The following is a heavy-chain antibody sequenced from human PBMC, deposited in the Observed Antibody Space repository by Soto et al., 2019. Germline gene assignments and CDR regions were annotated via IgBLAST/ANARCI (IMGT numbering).Heavy chain of an antibody. V-gene: IGHV4-4*07. J-gene: IGHJ4*02. Sequence: SETLSLTCTVSGGSISSYYWSWIRQPAGKGLEWIGRIYTSGSTNYNPSLKSRVTISVDKSKNQFSLMLTSVTAADTAVYYCARAKLPTTVVDYWGQGTLVTVS. CDR3: ARAKLPTTVVDY. CDR2: IYTSGST. D-gene: IGHD4-17*01. CDR1: GGSISSYY.